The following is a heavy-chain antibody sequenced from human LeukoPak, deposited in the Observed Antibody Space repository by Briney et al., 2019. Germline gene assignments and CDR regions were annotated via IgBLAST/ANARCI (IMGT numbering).Heavy chain of an antibody. D-gene: IGHD3-3*01. V-gene: IGHV1-58*02. CDR2: IVVGSGNT. J-gene: IGHJ3*02. CDR1: GFTFTSSA. CDR3: AADSQYDFWSGPMTENAFDI. Sequence: SVEVSCKASGFTFTSSAMQWVRQARGQRLEWIGWIVVGSGNTNYAQKFQERVTITRDMSTSTAYMELSSLRSEDTAVYYCAADSQYDFWSGPMTENAFDIWGQGTMVTVSS.